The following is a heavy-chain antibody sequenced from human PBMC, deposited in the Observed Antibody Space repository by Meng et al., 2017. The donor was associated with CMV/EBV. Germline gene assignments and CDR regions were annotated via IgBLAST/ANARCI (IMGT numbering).Heavy chain of an antibody. CDR2: ISYSGST. J-gene: IGHJ3*02. Sequence: QRSVPGLVKPSPTLALTCTVSGGSISSGYSYWSWIRQPPGKGLEWIGYISYSGSTYYNPSLKSRVTISVDTSKNQFSLKLSSVTAADTAVYYCARVMVRGVISAFDIWGQGTMVTVSS. CDR3: ARVMVRGVISAFDI. V-gene: IGHV4-30-4*08. CDR1: GGSISSGYSY. D-gene: IGHD3-10*01.